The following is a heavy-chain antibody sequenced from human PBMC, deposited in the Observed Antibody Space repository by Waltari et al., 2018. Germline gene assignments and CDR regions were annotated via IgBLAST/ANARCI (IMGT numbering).Heavy chain of an antibody. Sequence: EVQLVESGGGLVQPGRSLRLSCAASGFTFDDYAMHWVRQAPGKGLEWGSGISWNSGSIGYADSVKGRFTISRDNAKNSLYLQMNSLRAEDTALYYCAKDIVNYYDSSGYPLEFDPWGQGTLVTVSS. V-gene: IGHV3-9*01. J-gene: IGHJ5*02. CDR1: GFTFDDYA. CDR3: AKDIVNYYDSSGYPLEFDP. D-gene: IGHD3-22*01. CDR2: ISWNSGSI.